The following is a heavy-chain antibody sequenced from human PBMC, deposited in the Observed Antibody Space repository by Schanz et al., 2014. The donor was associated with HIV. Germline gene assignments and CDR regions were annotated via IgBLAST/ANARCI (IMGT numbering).Heavy chain of an antibody. J-gene: IGHJ6*02. Sequence: QVQLVESGGGVVQPGRSLRLSCAASGFTFSSYAMHWVRQAPGKGLEWVAVISYDGSNKYYADSVKGRFTISRDNSKNTLYLQVNSLRAEDTAVYYCARERMTANWKAGMDVWGQGTTVTVSS. CDR1: GFTFSSYA. CDR3: ARERMTANWKAGMDV. D-gene: IGHD2-21*02. CDR2: ISYDGSNK. V-gene: IGHV3-30-3*01.